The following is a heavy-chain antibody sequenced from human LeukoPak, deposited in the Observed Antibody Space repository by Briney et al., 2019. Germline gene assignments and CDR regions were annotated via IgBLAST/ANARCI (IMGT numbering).Heavy chain of an antibody. J-gene: IGHJ4*02. V-gene: IGHV3-7*01. CDR3: ARTRGYSYGTYFDY. CDR2: IKQDGSEK. CDR1: GFTFSSSW. D-gene: IGHD5-18*01. Sequence: GGSLRLSCAASGFTFSSSWMSWARQAPGKWLEWVANIKQDGSEKYYVDSVKGRFTISRDNAKNSLYLQMNSLRAEDTAVYYCARTRGYSYGTYFDYWGQGTLVTVSS.